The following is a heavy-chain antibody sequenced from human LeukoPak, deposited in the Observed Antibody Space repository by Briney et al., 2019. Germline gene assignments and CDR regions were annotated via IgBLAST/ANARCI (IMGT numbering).Heavy chain of an antibody. D-gene: IGHD4-17*01. CDR3: ARYYNDFGDYLDY. CDR2: IYYSGST. Sequence: SETLSLTCTVSGGSINNYFWSWIRQPPGKGLEWIGYIYYSGSTNYNPSLKGRVTISVDTSKHQFSLKLSSVTAADTAVYYCARYYNDFGDYLDYWGQGTLVTVSS. J-gene: IGHJ4*02. CDR1: GGSINNYF. V-gene: IGHV4-59*08.